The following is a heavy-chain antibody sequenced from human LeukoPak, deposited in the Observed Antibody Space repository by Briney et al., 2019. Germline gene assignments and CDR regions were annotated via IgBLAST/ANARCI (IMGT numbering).Heavy chain of an antibody. Sequence: SVKVSCKXSGGTFSSYSISWVRQAPGQGLEWMGRIIPMFGTTSYAQKFQGRVTITTDESTSTAYMELSSLRSEDAAVYYCARSLDYGTTLFDYWGQGTLVTVSS. V-gene: IGHV1-69*05. CDR3: ARSLDYGTTLFDY. J-gene: IGHJ4*02. D-gene: IGHD4-17*01. CDR1: GGTFSSYS. CDR2: IIPMFGTT.